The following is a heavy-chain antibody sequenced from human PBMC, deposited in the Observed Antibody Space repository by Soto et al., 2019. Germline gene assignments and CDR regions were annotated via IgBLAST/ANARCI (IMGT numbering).Heavy chain of an antibody. CDR2: ISSNGGST. CDR1: GFTFSSYA. D-gene: IGHD4-17*01. Sequence: GGSLRLSCSASGFTFSSYAVHWVRQAPGKGLEYVSAISSNGGSTYYADSVKGRFTISRDNSKNTLYLQMSSLRAEDTAVYYCVKGQHADYGDPRTVMDVWGQGTTVTVSS. CDR3: VKGQHADYGDPRTVMDV. J-gene: IGHJ6*02. V-gene: IGHV3-64D*06.